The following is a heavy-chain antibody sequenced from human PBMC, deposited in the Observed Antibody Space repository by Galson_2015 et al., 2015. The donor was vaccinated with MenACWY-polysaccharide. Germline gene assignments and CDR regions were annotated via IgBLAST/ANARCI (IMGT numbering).Heavy chain of an antibody. CDR3: AREGSRIVFHAFDI. D-gene: IGHD2-2*01. V-gene: IGHV3-33*01. CDR1: GSRFGNSG. CDR2: IQYDGSNT. Sequence: SLRLSCAASGSRFGNSGMHWVRQAPGKGLEWVAVIQYDGSNTVYADSVEGRFTISRDYSKNPVFLEMNTLGVEDTAVYYCAREGSRIVFHAFDIWGQGTMVTVSS. J-gene: IGHJ3*02.